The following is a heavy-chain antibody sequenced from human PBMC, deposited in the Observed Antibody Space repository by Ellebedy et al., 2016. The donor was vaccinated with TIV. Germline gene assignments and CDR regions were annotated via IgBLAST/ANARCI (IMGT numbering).Heavy chain of an antibody. D-gene: IGHD3-10*01. CDR2: INAGNGNT. Sequence: ASVKVSXKASGYTFTRYAMHWVRQAPGQRLEWMGWINAGNGNTKYSQKFQGRVTITRDTSASTAYMELSSLRSEDTAVYYCATVMVRGVSSPHYYGMDVWGQGTTVTVSS. CDR3: ATVMVRGVSSPHYYGMDV. CDR1: GYTFTRYA. J-gene: IGHJ6*02. V-gene: IGHV1-3*01.